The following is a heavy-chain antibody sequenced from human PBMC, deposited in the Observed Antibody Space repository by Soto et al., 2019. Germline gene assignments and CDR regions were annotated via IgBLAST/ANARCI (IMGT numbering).Heavy chain of an antibody. D-gene: IGHD2-15*01. J-gene: IGHJ6*03. CDR3: AKSYCSGGSCYSLGPYYYYYMDV. Sequence: PGGSLRLSCAASGFTFSSYAMSWVHQAPGKGLEWVSAISGSGGSTYYADSVKGRFTISRDNSKNTLYLQMNSLRAEDTAVYYCAKSYCSGGSCYSLGPYYYYYMDVWGKGTTVTVSS. CDR1: GFTFSSYA. CDR2: ISGSGGST. V-gene: IGHV3-23*01.